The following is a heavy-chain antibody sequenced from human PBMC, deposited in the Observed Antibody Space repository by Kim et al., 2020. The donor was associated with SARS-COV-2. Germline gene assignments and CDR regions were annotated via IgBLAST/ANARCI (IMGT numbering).Heavy chain of an antibody. CDR1: GYIFTSYY. D-gene: IGHD6-6*01. J-gene: IGHJ4*02. CDR2: INPSADAT. CDR3: PRAVSYSSSSGYFYY. Sequence: ASVKVSCKASGYIFTSYYVHWVRQAPGRGLEWMGVINPSADATTYGQKFLGRVTVTRDRSTNTAYMELSGLTSDDTAVYYCPRAVSYSSSSGYFYYWGQG. V-gene: IGHV1-46*01.